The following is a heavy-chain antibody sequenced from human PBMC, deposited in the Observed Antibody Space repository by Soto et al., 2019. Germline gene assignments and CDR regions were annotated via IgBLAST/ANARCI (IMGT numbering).Heavy chain of an antibody. D-gene: IGHD3-10*02. CDR1: GGSISTSGYY. CDR3: AREAYYVGVRHVDRWAFDI. J-gene: IGHJ3*02. CDR2: IYYTGST. Sequence: QVQLQESGPGLVKPSQTLSLTCTVSGGSISTSGYYWSWIRQHPGKGLEYIGYIYYTGSTHYNPSLKSRLTISLDTSKNMFSLNLTSVTAADTALYYCAREAYYVGVRHVDRWAFDIWGQGTMVTVSS. V-gene: IGHV4-31*03.